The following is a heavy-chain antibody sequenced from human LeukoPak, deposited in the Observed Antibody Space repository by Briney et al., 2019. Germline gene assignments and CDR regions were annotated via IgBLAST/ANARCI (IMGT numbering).Heavy chain of an antibody. V-gene: IGHV3-23*01. Sequence: PGGSLRLSCAASGFPFSSYATSWVRQAPGKGLEWVSSIISSGGVTYYADSVKGRFTISRDNAKDSLYLQMNSLRAEDTAVYYCARDRGTADFDYWGQGTLVTVSS. CDR2: IISSGGVT. J-gene: IGHJ4*02. CDR1: GFPFSSYA. D-gene: IGHD2-2*01. CDR3: ARDRGTADFDY.